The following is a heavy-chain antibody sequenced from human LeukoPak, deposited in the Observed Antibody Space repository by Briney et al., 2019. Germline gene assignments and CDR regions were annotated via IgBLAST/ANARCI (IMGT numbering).Heavy chain of an antibody. CDR3: ARYLTTVVTPGAYYFDY. Sequence: SETLSLTCTVSGGSISSYYWSWIRQPPGKGLEWIGYIYYSGSTNYNPSLKSRVTISVDTSKNQFSLKLSSVTAADTAVYYCARYLTTVVTPGAYYFDYWGQGTLVTVSS. V-gene: IGHV4-59*08. D-gene: IGHD4-23*01. CDR2: IYYSGST. J-gene: IGHJ4*02. CDR1: GGSISSYY.